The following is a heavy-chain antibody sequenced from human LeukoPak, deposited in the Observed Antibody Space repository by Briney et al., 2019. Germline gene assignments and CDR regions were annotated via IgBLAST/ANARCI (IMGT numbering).Heavy chain of an antibody. J-gene: IGHJ5*02. CDR1: GGSFSGYY. V-gene: IGHV4-34*01. D-gene: IGHD3-10*01. CDR3: AREDYRGSNWFDP. CDR2: INHSGGT. Sequence: SETLSLTCAVYGGSFSGYYWSWIRQPPGKGLEWIAEINHSGGTNYNPSLKSRVTISVDTSKNRFSLKLSSVTAADTAMYYCAREDYRGSNWFDPWGQGTLVTVSS.